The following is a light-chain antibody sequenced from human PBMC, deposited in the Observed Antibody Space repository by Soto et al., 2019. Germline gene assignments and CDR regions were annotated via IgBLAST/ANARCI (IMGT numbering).Light chain of an antibody. CDR2: DVN. J-gene: IGLJ1*01. V-gene: IGLV2-14*01. CDR1: SSDVGLYNY. CDR3: KSYTSSSTYV. Sequence: QSALTQPASVSGSPGQSITISCTGTSSDVGLYNYVSWYQQHPGKAPKLMIYDVNNRPSGVSNRFSGSKSGNTASLTISGLQAEDEADYYCKSYTSSSTYVFGTGTKVT.